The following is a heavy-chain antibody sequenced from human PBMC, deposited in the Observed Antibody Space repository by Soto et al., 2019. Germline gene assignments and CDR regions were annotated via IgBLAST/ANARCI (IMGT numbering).Heavy chain of an antibody. CDR2: ISSSSSYI. J-gene: IGHJ4*02. CDR3: ARGGGSEYCSSTSCYAY. Sequence: EVQLVESGGGLVKPGGSLRLSCAASGFTFSSYSMNWVRQAPGKGLEWVSSISSSSSYIYYADSVKGRFTISRDNAKNSLYLQMNSLRAEDTAVCYCARGGGSEYCSSTSCYAYWGQGTLVTVSS. CDR1: GFTFSSYS. V-gene: IGHV3-21*01. D-gene: IGHD2-2*01.